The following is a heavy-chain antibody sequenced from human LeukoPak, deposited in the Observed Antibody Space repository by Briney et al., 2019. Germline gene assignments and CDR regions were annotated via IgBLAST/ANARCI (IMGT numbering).Heavy chain of an antibody. CDR1: GGSISSYY. Sequence: PSETLSLTCTVSGGSISSYYWSWIRQPPGKGLEWIGYIYYSGSTYYNPSLKSRVTISVDTSKNQFSLKLSSVTAADTAVYYCARQEATVTTSSMLYYYGMDVWGQGTTVTVSS. J-gene: IGHJ6*02. CDR2: IYYSGST. CDR3: ARQEATVTTSSMLYYYGMDV. V-gene: IGHV4-59*08. D-gene: IGHD4-17*01.